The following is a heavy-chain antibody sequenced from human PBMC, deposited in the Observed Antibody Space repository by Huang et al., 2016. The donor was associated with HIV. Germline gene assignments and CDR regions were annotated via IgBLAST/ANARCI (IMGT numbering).Heavy chain of an antibody. CDR1: GGSIRSSDYH. V-gene: IGHV4-39*01. CDR3: ARHREGPVAYYSGWGSHLNYMDV. J-gene: IGHJ6*03. CDR2: ICYKGGT. Sequence: QLLLQESGPGLVKPSEALALTCAVSGGSIRSSDYHWGWIRQPPGKGLEWIGSICYKGGTNDGPSLRIRVTIAVDTSKNLCFLNLTSMTAADTAVYYCARHREGPVAYYSGWGSHLNYMDVWGRGRTVVVSS. D-gene: IGHD3-10*01.